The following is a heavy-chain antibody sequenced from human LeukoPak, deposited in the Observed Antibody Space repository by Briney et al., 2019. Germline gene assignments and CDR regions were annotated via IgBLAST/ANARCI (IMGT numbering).Heavy chain of an antibody. CDR3: ARATVYYYYDGNRCNWFDP. J-gene: IGHJ5*02. D-gene: IGHD3-22*01. Sequence: ASAKVSCKASGYTFSDFGISWVRQAPGQGLEWMGWISAYNGNADYAQKLQGRVTITAHEATSTAYMELSSLRSEDTAVYYCARATVYYYYDGNRCNWFDPWGQGTLVTVSS. CDR2: ISAYNGNA. V-gene: IGHV1-18*01. CDR1: GYTFSDFG.